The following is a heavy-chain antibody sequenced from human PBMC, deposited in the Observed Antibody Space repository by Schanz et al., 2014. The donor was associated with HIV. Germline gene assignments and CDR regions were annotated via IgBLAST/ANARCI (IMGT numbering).Heavy chain of an antibody. D-gene: IGHD4-4*01. V-gene: IGHV3-30*03. J-gene: IGHJ4*02. Sequence: QVQLVESGGGVVQPGRSLRLSCGASGFNLSSYGMHWVRQAPGKGLEWVAIISYDGTNKYYADSVKGRFTISRDNSKNALYLQMNSLRVEDAAVYYCARGGLQWHPEWFDYWGQGTLVSVSS. CDR2: ISYDGTNK. CDR3: ARGGLQWHPEWFDY. CDR1: GFNLSSYG.